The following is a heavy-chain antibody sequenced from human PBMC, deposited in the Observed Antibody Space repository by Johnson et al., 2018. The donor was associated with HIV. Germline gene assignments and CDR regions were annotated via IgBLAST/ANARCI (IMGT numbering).Heavy chain of an antibody. Sequence: QVQLVESGGGLVKPGGSLRLSCAASGFTFSSYAMHWVRQAPGKGLEWVAVISYDGCNKYYADSVKGRFTISRDNSKNTLYLQMNSLRAEDTAVYYCARGGGYSIAAPSDAFDIWGQGTMVTVSS. J-gene: IGHJ3*02. D-gene: IGHD6-6*01. CDR1: GFTFSSYA. CDR3: ARGGGYSIAAPSDAFDI. V-gene: IGHV3-30-3*01. CDR2: ISYDGCNK.